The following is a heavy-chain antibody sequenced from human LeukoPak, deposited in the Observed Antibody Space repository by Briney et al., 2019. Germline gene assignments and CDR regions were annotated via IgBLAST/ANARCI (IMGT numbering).Heavy chain of an antibody. CDR3: GRVQGRCLGTGY. D-gene: IGHD1-1*01. J-gene: IGHJ4*02. CDR2: MNPNSGNT. CDR1: GYTFTSYD. V-gene: IGHV1-8*01. Sequence: ASVTVSCKASGYTFTSYDVNWVRQATGQGLEWMGWMNPNSGNTVYAQKFQGRVTMTRNTSISTAYMELSSLRSEETAVYYCGRVQGRCLGTGYWGQGPLVAVAS.